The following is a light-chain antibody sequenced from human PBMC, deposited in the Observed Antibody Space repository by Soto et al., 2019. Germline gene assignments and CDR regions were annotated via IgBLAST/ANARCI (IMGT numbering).Light chain of an antibody. V-gene: IGLV2-14*01. CDR1: SNDAGGYNY. CDR2: DVS. CDR3: SSYTSRSTLV. J-gene: IGLJ1*01. Sequence: QSVLTQPASVSGSPGQSITISCTGTSNDAGGYNYVSWYQQHLGKAPKLMIYDVSNRPSGVSNRFSGSKSGNTASLTISGLQAEDEADYYCSSYTSRSTLVFGTGTKVTVL.